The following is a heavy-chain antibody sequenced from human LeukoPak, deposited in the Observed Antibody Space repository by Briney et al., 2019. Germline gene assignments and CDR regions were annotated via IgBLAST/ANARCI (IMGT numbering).Heavy chain of an antibody. Sequence: ASVKVSCKASGYTFTGYYMHWVRQAPGQGLEWMGWINPNSGGTNYAQKFQGRVTMTRDTSISTAYMELSRLRSDDTAVYYCARDSSERWLQPADYWGQGTLVTVSS. CDR1: GYTFTGYY. CDR2: INPNSGGT. V-gene: IGHV1-2*02. D-gene: IGHD5-24*01. J-gene: IGHJ4*02. CDR3: ARDSSERWLQPADY.